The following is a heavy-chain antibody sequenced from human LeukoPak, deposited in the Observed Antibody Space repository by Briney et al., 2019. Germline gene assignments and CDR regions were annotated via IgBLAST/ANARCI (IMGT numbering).Heavy chain of an antibody. J-gene: IGHJ4*02. CDR1: GFTFSNYG. CDR3: ANNFDY. V-gene: IGHV3-33*06. CDR2: IWYDGSNK. Sequence: GGSLRLSCAASGFTFSNYGMHWVRQAPGKGLEWVAVIWYDGSNKDYADSVKGRFTISRDNPKNTLYLQMNSLRAEDTAVYYCANNFDYWGQGTLVTVSS.